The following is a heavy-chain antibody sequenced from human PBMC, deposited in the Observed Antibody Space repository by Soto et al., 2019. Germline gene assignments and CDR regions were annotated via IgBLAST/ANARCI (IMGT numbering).Heavy chain of an antibody. CDR2: IYYSVST. Sequence: SETLSLTCTVSGGSISSYYWSWIRQPPGKGLEWIGYIYYSVSTNYNPSLKSRVTISVDTSKNQFSLKLSSVTAADTAVYYCARAWGGVPDYWGQGTLVTVSS. V-gene: IGHV4-59*12. CDR1: GGSISSYY. D-gene: IGHD3-16*01. CDR3: ARAWGGVPDY. J-gene: IGHJ4*02.